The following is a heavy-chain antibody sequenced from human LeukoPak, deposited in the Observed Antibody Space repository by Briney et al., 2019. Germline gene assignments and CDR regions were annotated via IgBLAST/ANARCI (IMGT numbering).Heavy chain of an antibody. CDR1: GFTFSNYG. V-gene: IGHV3-30*18. CDR2: ISKDGSNK. CDR3: AELGITMIGGV. J-gene: IGHJ6*04. Sequence: GGSLRLSCAASGFTFSNYGIHWVRQAPGKGLEWVAVISKDGSNKDYGDSVKGRFTISRDNAKNSLYLQMNSLRAEDTAVYYCAELGITMIGGVWGKGTTVTISS. D-gene: IGHD3-10*02.